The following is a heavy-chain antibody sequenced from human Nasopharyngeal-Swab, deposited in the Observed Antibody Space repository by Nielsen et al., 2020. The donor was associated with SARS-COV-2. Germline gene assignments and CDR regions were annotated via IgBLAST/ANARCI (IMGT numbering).Heavy chain of an antibody. CDR1: GYTFPNYG. Sequence: ASVKVSCKASGYTFPNYGIFWVRQAPGQGLECMGWISPYNGNTNYAQTVQGRVTMTTDTSTTTAYMELRSLRSDDTAVYYCARDPSGWGAYSDYWAREPWSPSPQ. D-gene: IGHD6-19*01. V-gene: IGHV1-18*01. CDR2: ISPYNGNT. CDR3: ARDPSGWGAYSDY. J-gene: IGHJ4*02.